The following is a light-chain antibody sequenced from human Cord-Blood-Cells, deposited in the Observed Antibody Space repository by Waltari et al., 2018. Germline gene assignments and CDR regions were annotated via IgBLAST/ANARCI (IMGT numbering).Light chain of an antibody. Sequence: QSVLTQPPSVSGAPGQRVTISCTGTRSNIGAGSDFTWYQQLPGTAPKLLIYGNSNRPSGVPDRFSGSKSGTSASLAITGLQAEDEADYYCQSYDSSLSGYVFGTGTKVTVL. J-gene: IGLJ1*01. CDR3: QSYDSSLSGYV. V-gene: IGLV1-40*01. CDR2: GNS. CDR1: RSNIGAGSD.